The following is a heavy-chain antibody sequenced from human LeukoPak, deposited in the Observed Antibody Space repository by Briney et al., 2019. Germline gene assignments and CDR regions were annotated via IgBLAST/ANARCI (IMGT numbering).Heavy chain of an antibody. D-gene: IGHD6-13*01. CDR3: AKDAAGPEY. Sequence: GGSLRLSCAASGFTFSNYNMNWVRQAPGKGLEWVSFISSSGTIKYYGDSVKDRFTISRDNAKNSLFLQMNSLRVEDTAIYYCAKDAAGPEYWGQGTLVTVSS. J-gene: IGHJ4*02. CDR2: ISSSGTIK. CDR1: GFTFSNYN. V-gene: IGHV3-48*01.